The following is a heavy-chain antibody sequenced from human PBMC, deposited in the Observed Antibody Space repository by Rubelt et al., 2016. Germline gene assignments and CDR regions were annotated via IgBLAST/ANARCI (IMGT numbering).Heavy chain of an antibody. CDR2: INHSGST. CDR1: GGSFSGYY. V-gene: IGHV4-34*01. Sequence: QVQLQQWGAGLLKPSETLSLTCAVYGGSFSGYYWSWIRQPPGKGLEWVGEINHSGSTNSNPSLKIRVTISVDTSKNQFSLKLGSVTAADTAVYYCARGGHRDGYNYHFDYWGQGTLVTVSS. CDR3: ARGGHRDGYNYHFDY. J-gene: IGHJ4*02. D-gene: IGHD5-24*01.